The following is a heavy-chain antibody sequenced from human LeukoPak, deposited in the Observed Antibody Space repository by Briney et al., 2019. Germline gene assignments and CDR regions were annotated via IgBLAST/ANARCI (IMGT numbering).Heavy chain of an antibody. J-gene: IGHJ4*02. CDR2: IYHSGST. D-gene: IGHD6-6*01. Sequence: SETLSLTCTVSDYSISSGYYWGWIRQPPGKGLEWIGSIYHSGSTYYNPSLKSRVTISVDTSKNQFSLKLSSVTAADTAVYYCAREPGYSSSSSNFDYWGQGVLVTVSS. CDR1: DYSISSGYY. V-gene: IGHV4-38-2*02. CDR3: AREPGYSSSSSNFDY.